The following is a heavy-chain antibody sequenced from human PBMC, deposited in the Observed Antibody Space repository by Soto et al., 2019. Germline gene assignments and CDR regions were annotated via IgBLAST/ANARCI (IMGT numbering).Heavy chain of an antibody. J-gene: IGHJ4*02. Sequence: SETLSLTCAVYGGSFSGYYWSWIRQPPGKGLEWIGEINHSGSTNYNPSLKSRVTILVDTSKNQFSLKLSSVTAADTAVYYCARGRSSLTMVRRVIIPRPRFDYWGQGTLVTVSS. CDR3: ARGRSSLTMVRRVIIPRPRFDY. CDR2: INHSGST. CDR1: GGSFSGYY. V-gene: IGHV4-34*01. D-gene: IGHD3-10*01.